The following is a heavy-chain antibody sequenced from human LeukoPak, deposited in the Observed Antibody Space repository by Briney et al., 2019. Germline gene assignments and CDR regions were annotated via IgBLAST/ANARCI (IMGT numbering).Heavy chain of an antibody. CDR2: IYYTGAT. V-gene: IGHV4-59*01. Sequence: SETLSLTCTVSGGSISSYYWIWIRLPPGKGLEWIGYIYYTGATYYNPSLKSRVTISLDTSKNQFSLKLSSVTAADAAVYYCARAGYSYGTGYYFDYWGQGALVTVSS. CDR3: ARAGYSYGTGYYFDY. J-gene: IGHJ4*02. CDR1: GGSISSYY. D-gene: IGHD5-18*01.